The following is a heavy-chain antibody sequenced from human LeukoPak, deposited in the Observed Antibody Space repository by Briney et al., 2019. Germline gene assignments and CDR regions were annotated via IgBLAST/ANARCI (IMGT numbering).Heavy chain of an antibody. J-gene: IGHJ5*02. CDR1: GGSISSYY. D-gene: IGHD3-10*01. Sequence: SETLSLTCTVSGGSISSYYWSWIRQPPGKGLEWIGYIYYSGSTNYNPSLKSRVTISVDTSKNQFSLKLSSVTAADTAVYYCARDDGDWFDPWGQGTLVTVSS. CDR2: IYYSGST. CDR3: ARDDGDWFDP. V-gene: IGHV4-59*01.